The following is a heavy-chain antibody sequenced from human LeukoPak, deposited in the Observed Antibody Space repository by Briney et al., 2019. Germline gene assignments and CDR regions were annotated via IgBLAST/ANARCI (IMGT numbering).Heavy chain of an antibody. V-gene: IGHV3-30*18. Sequence: GGSLRLSCAASGFTFSNYGMHWVRQAPGKGLEWVAVISYDGSNKYYADSVKGRFTISRDNSKSTLYLQMNSLRAQDTAVYYCAKYVEVVPAAIDYWGQGTLVTVSS. CDR2: ISYDGSNK. CDR3: AKYVEVVPAAIDY. D-gene: IGHD2-2*01. CDR1: GFTFSNYG. J-gene: IGHJ4*02.